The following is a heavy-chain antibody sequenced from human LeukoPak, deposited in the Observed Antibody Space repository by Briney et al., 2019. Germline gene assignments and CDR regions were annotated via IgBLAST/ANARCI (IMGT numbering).Heavy chain of an antibody. V-gene: IGHV4-34*01. Sequence: SETLSLTCAVYGGSLTNHYWIWIRQPPGKGLEWIGEINHSGSTNYSPSLKSRLTISVDTAKSQFFLKLSSVTAADTAVYYCARGPAAVHPWGQGTLVTVSS. CDR1: GGSLTNHY. CDR2: INHSGST. D-gene: IGHD6-13*01. CDR3: ARGPAAVHP. J-gene: IGHJ5*02.